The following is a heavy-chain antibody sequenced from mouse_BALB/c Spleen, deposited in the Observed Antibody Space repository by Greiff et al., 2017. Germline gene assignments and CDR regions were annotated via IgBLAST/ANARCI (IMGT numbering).Heavy chain of an antibody. V-gene: IGHV5-9-4*01. CDR1: GFTFSSYA. J-gene: IGHJ3*01. CDR3: AIYDYDGIFAY. CDR2: ISSGGSYT. D-gene: IGHD2-4*01. Sequence: EVQVVESGGGLVKPGGSLKLSCAASGFTFSSYAMSWVRQSPEKRLEWVAEISSGGSYTYYPDTVTGRFTISRDNAKNTLYLEMSSLRSEDTAMYYCAIYDYDGIFAYWGQGTLVTVSA.